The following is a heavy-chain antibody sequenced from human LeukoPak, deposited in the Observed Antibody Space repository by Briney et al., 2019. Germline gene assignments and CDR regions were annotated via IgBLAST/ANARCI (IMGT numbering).Heavy chain of an antibody. CDR1: AGSINTYY. Sequence: SETLSLTCTVSAGSINTYYWNWIRQPPGKALEWIGYIYHSGVTNSNPSLKSRVTISVDTSKNQFSLKLSSVTAADTAVYYCAGDPYNYKWFDIWGQGTLVTVSS. CDR3: AGDPYNYKWFDI. D-gene: IGHD1-20*01. V-gene: IGHV4-59*01. CDR2: IYHSGVT. J-gene: IGHJ5*02.